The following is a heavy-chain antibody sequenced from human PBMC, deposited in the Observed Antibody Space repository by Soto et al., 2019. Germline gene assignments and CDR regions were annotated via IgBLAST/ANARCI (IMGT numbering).Heavy chain of an antibody. J-gene: IGHJ5*02. CDR1: GGSISSSSFH. D-gene: IGHD6-13*01. CDR3: ARRERAAGTDWWFDP. Sequence: QLQLQESGPGLVKPSETLSLTCTVSGGSISSSSFHWGWIRQPPGKGLEWIGSIYYSGSTYYSPSLKSRVPQPVNTSKNQLSLKRSSVTAADTAVYYCARRERAAGTDWWFDPWGQGTLVTVSS. V-gene: IGHV4-39*01. CDR2: IYYSGST.